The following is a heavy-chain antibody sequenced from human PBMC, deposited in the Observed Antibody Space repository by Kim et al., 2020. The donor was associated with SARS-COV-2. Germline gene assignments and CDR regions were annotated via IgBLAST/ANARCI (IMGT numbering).Heavy chain of an antibody. J-gene: IGHJ4*02. Sequence: SETLSLTCTVSGGSISSYYWSWIRQPPGKGLEWIGFIFYSGSTNYNPSLKSRVSISVDTSKHQFSLKLSSVTAADTAVYYCARLISTSGGYFDYWGQRTLVTVSS. D-gene: IGHD3-22*01. CDR2: IFYSGST. V-gene: IGHV4-59*08. CDR3: ARLISTSGGYFDY. CDR1: GGSISSYY.